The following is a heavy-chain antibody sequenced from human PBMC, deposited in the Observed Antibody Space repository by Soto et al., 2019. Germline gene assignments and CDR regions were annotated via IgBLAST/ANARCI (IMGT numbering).Heavy chain of an antibody. D-gene: IGHD5-18*01. J-gene: IGHJ5*02. CDR3: ARRTDTAMINNRFDP. CDR2: INHSGST. Sequence: ASETLSLTCSVYGGSLSNYYWNWIRQPPGKGLEWIGEINHSGSTNYNPSLKSRVTISVDTSKNQFSLKLSSVTAADTAVYYCARRTDTAMINNRFDPWGQGILVTVTA. V-gene: IGHV4-34*01. CDR1: GGSLSNYY.